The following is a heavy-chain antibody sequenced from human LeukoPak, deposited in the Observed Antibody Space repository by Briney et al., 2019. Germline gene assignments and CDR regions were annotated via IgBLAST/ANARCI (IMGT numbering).Heavy chain of an antibody. CDR1: GGSFSGYY. V-gene: IGHV4-34*01. J-gene: IGHJ4*02. D-gene: IGHD5-24*01. CDR2: ILYSGRI. CDR3: SRGTDAYKCGNS. Sequence: SETLSLTCAVYGGSFSGYYWTWIRQPPGKGLEWIGEILYSGRINYNPSLKSRVTISADTSNNHFSLKMNSVTAADTAVYYCSRGTDAYKCGNSWGQGTLVTVSS.